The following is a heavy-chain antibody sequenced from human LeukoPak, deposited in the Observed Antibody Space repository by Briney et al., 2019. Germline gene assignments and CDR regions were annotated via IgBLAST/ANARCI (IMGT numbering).Heavy chain of an antibody. V-gene: IGHV3-21*01. CDR2: ISSSSSYI. CDR3: ARDRVITFGGVIDPFDY. Sequence: GGSLRLSCAASGLTFSSYSMNWVRQAPGKGLEWVSSISSSSSYIYYADSVKGRFTISRDNAKNSLYLQMNSLGAEDTAVYYCARDRVITFGGVIDPFDYWGQGTLVTVSS. CDR1: GLTFSSYS. J-gene: IGHJ4*02. D-gene: IGHD3-16*02.